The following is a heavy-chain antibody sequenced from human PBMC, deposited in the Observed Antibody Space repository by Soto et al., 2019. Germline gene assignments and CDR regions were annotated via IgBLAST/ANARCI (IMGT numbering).Heavy chain of an antibody. CDR2: ISAHNGNT. Sequence: QVHLVQSGAEVKKPGASVKVSCKGSDYDFTTYGITWVRQAPGQGLEWMAWISAHNGNTYNAQKLQGRVTVTRDIATSTAYMERRSLRSDDTAVYYCARGRYGDYWGQGALVTVSS. D-gene: IGHD1-1*01. CDR1: DYDFTTYG. J-gene: IGHJ4*02. V-gene: IGHV1-18*01. CDR3: ARGRYGDY.